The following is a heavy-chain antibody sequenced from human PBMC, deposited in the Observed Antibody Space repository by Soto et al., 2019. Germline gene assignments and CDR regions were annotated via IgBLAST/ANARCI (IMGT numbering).Heavy chain of an antibody. CDR3: AVPRSGIGWYFDY. Sequence: PGESLKICCKGSGYSFTSYWIGWVRQMPGKGLEWMGIIYPGDSDTRYSPSFQGQVTISADKSISTAYLQWSSLKASDTAMYYCAVPRSGIGWYFDYWGQGTLVTVSS. J-gene: IGHJ4*02. D-gene: IGHD2-15*01. CDR1: GYSFTSYW. CDR2: IYPGDSDT. V-gene: IGHV5-51*01.